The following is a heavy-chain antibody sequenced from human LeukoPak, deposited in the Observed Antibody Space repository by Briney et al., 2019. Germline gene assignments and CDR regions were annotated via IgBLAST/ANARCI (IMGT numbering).Heavy chain of an antibody. D-gene: IGHD5-18*01. Sequence: SETLSLTCTVSGGSISSSSYYWGWIRQPPGKGLEWIGSIYYSGSTYYNPSLKSRVTISVDTSKNQFSLKLSSVTAADTAVYYCAKDLSGYSYGLTLDYWGQGTLVTVSS. J-gene: IGHJ4*02. V-gene: IGHV4-39*02. CDR3: AKDLSGYSYGLTLDY. CDR2: IYYSGST. CDR1: GGSISSSSYY.